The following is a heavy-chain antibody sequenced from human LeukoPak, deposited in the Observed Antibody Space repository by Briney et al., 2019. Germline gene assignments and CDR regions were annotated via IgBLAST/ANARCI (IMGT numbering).Heavy chain of an antibody. Sequence: GGSLRLSCAASGFTFSSYAMSWVRQAPGKGLEWVSAISGSGGSTYYADSVKGRFTISRDNSKNTLYLQMNSLRAEDTAVYYCAKGSDIVLMVYAPDAFGIWGQGTMVTVSS. CDR1: GFTFSSYA. D-gene: IGHD2-8*01. CDR2: ISGSGGST. J-gene: IGHJ3*02. CDR3: AKGSDIVLMVYAPDAFGI. V-gene: IGHV3-23*01.